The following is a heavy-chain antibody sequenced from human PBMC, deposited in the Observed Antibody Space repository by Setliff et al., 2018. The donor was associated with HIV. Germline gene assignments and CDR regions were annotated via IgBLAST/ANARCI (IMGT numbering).Heavy chain of an antibody. CDR3: ATVFYYDSESFSLDY. Sequence: GASVKVSCKASGYTFTGYYIRWVRQAPGQGLEWMGRVNPNSGGTNYAQKFQGRVTMTRDTSISTAYMELSSLRSVDTAMYYCATVFYYDSESFSLDYWGQGMLVTVSS. D-gene: IGHD3-10*01. J-gene: IGHJ4*02. CDR1: GYTFTGYY. CDR2: VNPNSGGT. V-gene: IGHV1-2*06.